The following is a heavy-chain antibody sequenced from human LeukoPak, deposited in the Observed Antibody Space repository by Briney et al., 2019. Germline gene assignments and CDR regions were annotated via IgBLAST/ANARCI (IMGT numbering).Heavy chain of an antibody. D-gene: IGHD5-18*01. Sequence: GGSLRLSCAASGFTFSSFAMSWVRQAPGKGLEWVSAIRGNSENAYFADSVKGRFTISRDNSNNTLYLQMTSLRIEDTAVYYCAKHRLTYDTAMAWFWGPGTLVTVSS. J-gene: IGHJ4*02. CDR2: IRGNSENA. CDR1: GFTFSSFA. V-gene: IGHV3-23*01. CDR3: AKHRLTYDTAMAWF.